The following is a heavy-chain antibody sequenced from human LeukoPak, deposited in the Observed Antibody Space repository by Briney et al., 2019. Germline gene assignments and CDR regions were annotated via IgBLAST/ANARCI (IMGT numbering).Heavy chain of an antibody. Sequence: SETLSLTCTVSGGSISSYYWSWIRQPPGKGLEWIGYIYYSGSTNYNPSLKSRVTISVDASKNQFSLKLTSVTAADTAVYYCARHETCAGGPCSTGRWFDPWGQGTLVTVSS. CDR2: IYYSGST. J-gene: IGHJ5*02. CDR1: GGSISSYY. CDR3: ARHETCAGGPCSTGRWFDP. V-gene: IGHV4-59*08. D-gene: IGHD2-15*01.